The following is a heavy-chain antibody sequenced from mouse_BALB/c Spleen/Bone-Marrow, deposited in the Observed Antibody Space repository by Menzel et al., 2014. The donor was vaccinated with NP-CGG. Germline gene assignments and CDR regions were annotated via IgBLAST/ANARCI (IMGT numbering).Heavy chain of an antibody. J-gene: IGHJ2*01. V-gene: IGHV7-3*02. CDR1: GFTFTNYF. CDR2: IRNKANGYTT. D-gene: IGHD6-1*01. CDR3: ARDYNGYFDF. Sequence: EVHLVESGGGLVQPGGSLRLSCTTSGFTFTNYFMTWVRPPPGKALEWLGFIRNKANGYTTEYNPSVKGRFTIARDNSQGIFYLQMNTLRAEDSAIYYCARDYNGYFDFWGQGTTLTVSS.